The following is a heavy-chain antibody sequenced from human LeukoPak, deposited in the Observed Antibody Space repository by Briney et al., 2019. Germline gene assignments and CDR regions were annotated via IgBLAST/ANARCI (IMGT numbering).Heavy chain of an antibody. D-gene: IGHD3-10*01. CDR2: IYYSGST. J-gene: IGHJ4*02. V-gene: IGHV4-61*01. Sequence: PSETLSLTCTVSGGSVSSGTYYWSWIRQPPGEGLEWIGYIYYSGSTNYNPSLKSRVTISVDTSKNQFSLKLNSVTAADTAVYFCARERYYYYDSGSHEFGYWGQGTLVTVSS. CDR3: ARERYYYYDSGSHEFGY. CDR1: GGSVSSGTYY.